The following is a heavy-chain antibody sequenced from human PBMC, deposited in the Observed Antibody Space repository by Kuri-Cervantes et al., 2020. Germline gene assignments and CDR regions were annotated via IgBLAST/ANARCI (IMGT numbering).Heavy chain of an antibody. V-gene: IGHV3-9*01. D-gene: IGHD3-10*01. CDR3: AKVNGSGSYLYWYFDL. J-gene: IGHJ2*01. CDR1: GFTFDDYA. Sequence: SLKISCAASGFTFDDYAMHWVRQAPGKGLEWVSGISWNSGSIGYADSVKGRFTISRDNARNSLYLQMNSLRAEDTALYYCAKVNGSGSYLYWYFDLWGRGTLVTVSS. CDR2: ISWNSGSI.